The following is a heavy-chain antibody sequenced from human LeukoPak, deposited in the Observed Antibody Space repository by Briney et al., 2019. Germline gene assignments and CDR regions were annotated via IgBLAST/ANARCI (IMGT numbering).Heavy chain of an antibody. CDR2: ISYDGGDK. Sequence: GGSLRLSCAASGISLSRYDMHWVRQAPGKGLNWVAAISYDGGDKYYADSVKGRITISRDNSKNTLYLQMNSLRAEDTAVYYCAKDLGTYDSSGYYPYGMDVWGQGTTVTVSS. CDR3: AKDLGTYDSSGYYPYGMDV. V-gene: IGHV3-30*18. CDR1: GISLSRYD. D-gene: IGHD3-22*01. J-gene: IGHJ6*02.